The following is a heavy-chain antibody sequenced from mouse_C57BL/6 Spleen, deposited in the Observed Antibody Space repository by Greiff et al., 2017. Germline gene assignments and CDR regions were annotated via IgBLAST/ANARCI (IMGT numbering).Heavy chain of an antibody. CDR3: ARFYGNAWFAY. CDR1: GFTFTDYY. CDR2: IRNKANGYTT. Sequence: EVHLVESGGGLVQPGGSLSLSCAASGFTFTDYYMSWVRQPPGKALEWLGFIRNKANGYTTEYSASVKGRFTISRDNSQSILYLQMNALRAEDSATYYCARFYGNAWFAYWGQGTLVTVSA. J-gene: IGHJ3*01. V-gene: IGHV7-3*01. D-gene: IGHD2-1*01.